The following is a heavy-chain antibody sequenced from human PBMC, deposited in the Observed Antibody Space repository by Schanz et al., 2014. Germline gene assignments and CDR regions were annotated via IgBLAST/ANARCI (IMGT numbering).Heavy chain of an antibody. J-gene: IGHJ3*02. Sequence: VQLVESGGGLVQPGGSLRLSCAASGFNFGSHGMHWVRQAPGKGLEWVAFVPFDGSQKFYADSVRGRFTMSRDNSKNTLYLQMNSLRAEDTAVYYCAKGRFGELSAFDIWGQGTMVTVSS. V-gene: IGHV3-30*02. CDR2: VPFDGSQK. CDR1: GFNFGSHG. CDR3: AKGRFGELSAFDI. D-gene: IGHD3-10*01.